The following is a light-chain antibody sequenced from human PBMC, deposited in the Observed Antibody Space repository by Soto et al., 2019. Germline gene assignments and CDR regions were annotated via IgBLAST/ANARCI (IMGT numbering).Light chain of an antibody. V-gene: IGLV2-14*01. CDR2: DVS. CDR1: SSDVGGYNY. J-gene: IGLJ1*01. CDR3: SSYTSSSTLGV. Sequence: QSALTQPPSASGSPGQSVTISCTGTSSDVGGYNYVSWYQQHPGKAPKLMIYDVSNRPSGVSNRFSGSKSGNTASLTISELQAEDEADYYCSSYTSSSTLGVFGTGTKVTVL.